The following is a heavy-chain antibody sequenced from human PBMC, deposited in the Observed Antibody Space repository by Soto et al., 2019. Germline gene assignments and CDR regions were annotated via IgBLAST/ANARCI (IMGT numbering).Heavy chain of an antibody. V-gene: IGHV3-53*01. CDR1: GFTVSSNY. Sequence: GGSLRLSCAASGFTVSSNYMSWVRQAPGKGLEWVSVIYSGGSTYYADSVKGRFTISRDNSNNTLYLQMNSLRAEDTAVYYCASARDILTGYYDYWGQGTLVTVSS. CDR2: IYSGGST. J-gene: IGHJ4*02. D-gene: IGHD3-9*01. CDR3: ASARDILTGYYDY.